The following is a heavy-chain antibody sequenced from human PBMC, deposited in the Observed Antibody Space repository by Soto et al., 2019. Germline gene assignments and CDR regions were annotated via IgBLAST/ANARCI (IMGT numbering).Heavy chain of an antibody. CDR1: GGTFSSYA. D-gene: IGHD3-9*01. J-gene: IGHJ5*02. Sequence: SVKVSCKASGGTFSSYAISWVRQAPGQGLEWMGGIIPIFGTANYAQKFQGRVTITADESTSTAYMELSSLRSEDTAVYYCAREHRIYDILTGSINWFDPWGQGTLVTVS. CDR2: IIPIFGTA. CDR3: AREHRIYDILTGSINWFDP. V-gene: IGHV1-69*13.